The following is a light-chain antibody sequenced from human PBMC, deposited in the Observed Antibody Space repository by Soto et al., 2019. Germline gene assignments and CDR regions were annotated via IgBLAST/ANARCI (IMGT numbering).Light chain of an antibody. CDR2: LDSDGSH. Sequence: QLVLTQSPSASASLGASVKLTCTLSSGHSPYAIAWHQQQPEKGPRYLMKLDSDGSHSKGDGIPDRFSGSSSGAERYLTISSLQSEDEADYYCQTWATVPDWVFGGGTQLTVL. J-gene: IGLJ3*02. CDR3: QTWATVPDWV. CDR1: SGHSPYA. V-gene: IGLV4-69*01.